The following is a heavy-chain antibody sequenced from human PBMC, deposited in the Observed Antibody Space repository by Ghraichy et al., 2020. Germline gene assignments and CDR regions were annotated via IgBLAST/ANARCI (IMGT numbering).Heavy chain of an antibody. CDR2: ISSSGSTI. J-gene: IGHJ6*02. CDR3: ARDYYGYYYGMDV. Sequence: LSLTCAASGFTFSDYYMSWIRQAPGKGLEWVSYISSSGSTIYYADSVKGRFTISRDNAKNSLYLQMNSLRAEDTAVYYCARDYYGYYYGMDVWGQGTTVTVSS. CDR1: GFTFSDYY. D-gene: IGHD4-17*01. V-gene: IGHV3-11*01.